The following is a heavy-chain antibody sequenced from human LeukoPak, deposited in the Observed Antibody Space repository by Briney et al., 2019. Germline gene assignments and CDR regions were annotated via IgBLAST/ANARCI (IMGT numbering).Heavy chain of an antibody. Sequence: GGSLRLSCAASGFTFSSYAMHWVRQAPGKGLEWVAVISYDGSNKYYADSVKGRFTISRDNSKNTLYLQMNSLRAEDTAVYYCARESRLWPQYYYYMDVWGKGTTVTVSS. D-gene: IGHD4/OR15-4a*01. V-gene: IGHV3-30-3*01. CDR1: GFTFSSYA. CDR2: ISYDGSNK. CDR3: ARESRLWPQYYYYMDV. J-gene: IGHJ6*03.